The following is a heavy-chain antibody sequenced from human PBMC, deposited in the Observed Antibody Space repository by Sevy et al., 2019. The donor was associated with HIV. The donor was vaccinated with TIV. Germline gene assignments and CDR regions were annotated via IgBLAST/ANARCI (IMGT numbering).Heavy chain of an antibody. J-gene: IGHJ6*02. D-gene: IGHD6-19*01. CDR3: ARGGVIAVAGVRRYYYGMDV. V-gene: IGHV1-8*01. CDR1: GYTFTSYD. CDR2: MNPNSGNT. Sequence: ASVKVSCKASGYTFTSYDINWVRQATGQGLEWMGWMNPNSGNTGYAQKFQGRVTMTRNTSISTAYMELSSLRSEDTAVYFCARGGVIAVAGVRRYYYGMDVWGQGTTVTVSS.